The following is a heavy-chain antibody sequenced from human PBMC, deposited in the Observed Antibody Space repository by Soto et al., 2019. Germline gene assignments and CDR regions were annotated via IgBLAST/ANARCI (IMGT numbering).Heavy chain of an antibody. D-gene: IGHD6-25*01. V-gene: IGHV3-7*01. CDR2: IKQAGSEK. CDR3: AREKRANGYFEY. Sequence: EVQLVESGGGLVQTGGPLRSSVAPPGFRFSAIWLSWAGRAPGKGLEWVANIKQAGSEKYYVDSVNGRFIISRDDAKNSLFLQVNSLRVEDTAVYYCAREKRANGYFEYWGQGTLVTVSS. J-gene: IGHJ4*02. CDR1: GFRFSAIW.